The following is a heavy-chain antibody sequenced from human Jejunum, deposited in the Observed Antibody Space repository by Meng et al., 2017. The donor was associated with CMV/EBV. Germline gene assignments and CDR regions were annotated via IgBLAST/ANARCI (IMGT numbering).Heavy chain of an antibody. CDR1: VGSSLCYY. D-gene: IGHD3-10*02. CDR2: ISHSGIT. J-gene: IGHJ5*02. CDR3: AREPPYVPADS. Sequence: QLQRWGAGSLNPSQILSLPCTVSVGSSLCYYWSWIRQPPGKGLEWIAEISHSGITNYNPSLKSRVTISIDTSNNQFSLNLRSVTAADTAVYFCAREPPYVPADSWGQGTLVTVSS. V-gene: IGHV4-34*01.